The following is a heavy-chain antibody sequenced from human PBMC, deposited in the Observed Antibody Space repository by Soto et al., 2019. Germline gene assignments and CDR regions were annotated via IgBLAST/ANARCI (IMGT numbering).Heavy chain of an antibody. CDR3: AAELVILSPYYYGMDV. D-gene: IGHD2-21*01. CDR1: GYTFTSYG. J-gene: IGHJ6*04. Sequence: GASVKVSCKASGYTFTSYGISWVRQAPGQGLEWMGWISAYNGNTNYAQKLQGRVTMTTDTSTSTAYMELRSLRSDDTAVYYCAAELVILSPYYYGMDVLGKWTTVTAPQ. V-gene: IGHV1-18*01. CDR2: ISAYNGNT.